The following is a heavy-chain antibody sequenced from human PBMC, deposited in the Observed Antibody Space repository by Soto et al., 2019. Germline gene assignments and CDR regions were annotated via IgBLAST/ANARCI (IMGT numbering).Heavy chain of an antibody. Sequence: VKVSCKPSCYTFTADGLAWLRQAPGQRPEWMGWVGTNNDNTNYAEKFQGRVTMTTDTSTATTYMELRSLRSDDTAVYYCARELNTDSSAYYSFAYWGQGTLVTVSS. CDR1: CYTFTADG. J-gene: IGHJ4*02. V-gene: IGHV1-18*01. D-gene: IGHD3-22*01. CDR3: ARELNTDSSAYYSFAY. CDR2: VGTNNDNT.